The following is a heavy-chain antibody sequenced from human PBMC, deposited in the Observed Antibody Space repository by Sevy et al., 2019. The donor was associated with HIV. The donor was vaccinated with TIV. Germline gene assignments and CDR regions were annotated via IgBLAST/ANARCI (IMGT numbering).Heavy chain of an antibody. Sequence: GESPKISCKGSGYSFSSYWIAWVRQMPGKGLEWMGIIYPGDSDTRYSPSFQGQVTSSADRSISTAHLQWSSLKASDTAMYYCARHDMVGSDYYDRSGYHFFDYWGQGTLVTVSS. CDR2: IYPGDSDT. CDR1: GYSFSSYW. V-gene: IGHV5-51*01. D-gene: IGHD3-22*01. CDR3: ARHDMVGSDYYDRSGYHFFDY. J-gene: IGHJ4*02.